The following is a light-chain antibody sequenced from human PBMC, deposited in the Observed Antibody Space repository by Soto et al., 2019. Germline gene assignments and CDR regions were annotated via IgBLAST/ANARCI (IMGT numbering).Light chain of an antibody. CDR2: EVT. V-gene: IGLV2-14*01. CDR1: SSDVGGYSY. CDR3: SSYTSSGALL. J-gene: IGLJ2*01. Sequence: QAVLTQPASVSGSPGQSITISCTGTSSDVGGYSYVSWYQHHPGKAPKLLIYEVTYRPSGVSNRFSASKSGNTASRSISGLQAEDEAVYYCSSYTSSGALLFGGGTKLTVL.